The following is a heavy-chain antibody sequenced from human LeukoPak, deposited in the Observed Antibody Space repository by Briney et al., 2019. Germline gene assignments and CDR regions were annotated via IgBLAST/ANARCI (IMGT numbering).Heavy chain of an antibody. CDR3: ARGDAKVVTANIDY. V-gene: IGHV3-64*01. D-gene: IGHD2-21*02. CDR2: ISSNGGST. J-gene: IGHJ4*02. Sequence: PGGSLRLSCAASGFTLSNSGFTFSNAWMTWVRQAPGKGLEYVSAISSNGGSTYYANSVKGRFTISRDNSKNTLYLQMGSLRAEDTAVYYCARGDAKVVTANIDYWGQGTLVTVSS. CDR1: GFTLSNSGFTFSNAW.